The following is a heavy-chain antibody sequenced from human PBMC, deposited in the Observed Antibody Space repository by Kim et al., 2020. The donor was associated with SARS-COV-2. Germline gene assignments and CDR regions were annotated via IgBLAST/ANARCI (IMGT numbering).Heavy chain of an antibody. Sequence: SVKVSCKASGGTFSSYAISWVRQAPGQGLEWMGGIIPIFGTANYAQKFQGRVTITADESTSTAYMELSSLRSEDTAVYYCAREGTYSSSWLDAFDIWGQETMVTVSS. CDR3: AREGTYSSSWLDAFDI. J-gene: IGHJ3*02. D-gene: IGHD6-13*01. V-gene: IGHV1-69*13. CDR1: GGTFSSYA. CDR2: IIPIFGTA.